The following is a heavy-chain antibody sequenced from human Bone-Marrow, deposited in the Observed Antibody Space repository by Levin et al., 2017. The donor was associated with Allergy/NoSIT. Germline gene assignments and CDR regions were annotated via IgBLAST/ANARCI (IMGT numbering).Heavy chain of an antibody. V-gene: IGHV3-9*01. J-gene: IGHJ6*02. CDR3: TQYLLPGGADV. Sequence: SLKISCAVSGSNFYNFGLHWVRQVPGKGLEWVAGILWSRSRADYADSVRGRFTISIDNAKNSLYLQMDRLRPDDTALYFCTQYLLPGGADVWGRGTTVTVSS. CDR2: ILWSRSRA. CDR1: GSNFYNFG. D-gene: IGHD1-26*01.